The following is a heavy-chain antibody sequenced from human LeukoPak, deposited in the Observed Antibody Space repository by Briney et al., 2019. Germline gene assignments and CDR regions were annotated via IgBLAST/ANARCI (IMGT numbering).Heavy chain of an antibody. V-gene: IGHV3-66*02. CDR3: ARDSRSGYYYGMDV. Sequence: PGRSLRLSCAASGFTFSSYAMHWVRQAPGKGLEWVSVIYSGGSTYYADSVKGRFTISRDNSKNTLCLQMNSLRAEDTAVYYCARDSRSGYYYGMDVWGQGTTVTVSS. J-gene: IGHJ6*02. D-gene: IGHD6-6*01. CDR1: GFTFSSYA. CDR2: IYSGGST.